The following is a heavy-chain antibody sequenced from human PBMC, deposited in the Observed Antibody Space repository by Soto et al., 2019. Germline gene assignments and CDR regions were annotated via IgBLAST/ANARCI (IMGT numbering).Heavy chain of an antibody. Sequence: SQTLSLTCAISGDSVSSNSAAWNWIRQSPSRGLEWLGRTYYRSKWFNDYAVSVKSRITINSDTSKNQISLQVNSVTPEDTAVYYCARESRSWEYYYHGLDVWGKGTKVTASS. CDR2: TYYRSKWFN. CDR1: GDSVSSNSAA. V-gene: IGHV6-1*01. D-gene: IGHD6-13*01. CDR3: ARESRSWEYYYHGLDV. J-gene: IGHJ6*04.